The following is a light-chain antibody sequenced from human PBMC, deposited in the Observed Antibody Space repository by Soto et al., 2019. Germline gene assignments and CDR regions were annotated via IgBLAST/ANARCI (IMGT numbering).Light chain of an antibody. CDR1: RSFASSY. J-gene: IGKJ2*01. Sequence: EIVLTQSPVTLSLSQGARATLSCRASRSFASSYLGWYQQKPGQAPRLLIYAASTRATGIPARFSGSGSATDFTLTISSLEPEDSAVYYCQHYDSSPPYTFGRGTKLEIK. V-gene: IGKV3-20*01. CDR2: AAS. CDR3: QHYDSSPPYT.